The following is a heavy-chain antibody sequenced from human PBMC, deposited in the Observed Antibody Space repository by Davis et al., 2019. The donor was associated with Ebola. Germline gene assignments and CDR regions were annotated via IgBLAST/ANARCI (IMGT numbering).Heavy chain of an antibody. J-gene: IGHJ6*03. V-gene: IGHV1-18*01. CDR3: AREGSIVGATNYMDV. D-gene: IGHD1-26*01. CDR2: ISAYNGNT. CDR1: GYTFTSYG. Sequence: ASVKVSCKASGYTFTSYGISWVRQAPGQGLEWMGWISAYNGNTNYAQKLQGRVTMTTDTSTSTAYMELRSLRSDDTAVYYCAREGSIVGATNYMDVWGKGTTVTVSS.